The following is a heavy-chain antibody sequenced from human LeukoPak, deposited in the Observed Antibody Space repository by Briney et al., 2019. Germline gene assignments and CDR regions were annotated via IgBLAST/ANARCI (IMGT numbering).Heavy chain of an antibody. CDR1: GGSISSGSYY. D-gene: IGHD4-17*01. Sequence: SETLSLTCTVSGGSISSGSYYWSWIRQPAGKGREWIGRIYTSGSTNYNPSLKSRVTISVDTSKNQFSLKLSSVTAADTAVYYCARHIYGDYFDYWGQGTLVTVSS. CDR2: IYTSGST. J-gene: IGHJ4*02. V-gene: IGHV4-61*02. CDR3: ARHIYGDYFDY.